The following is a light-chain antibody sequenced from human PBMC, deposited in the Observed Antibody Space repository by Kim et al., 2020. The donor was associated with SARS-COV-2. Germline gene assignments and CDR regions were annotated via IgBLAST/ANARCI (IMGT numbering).Light chain of an antibody. V-gene: IGKV3D-20*01. J-gene: IGKJ4*01. Sequence: SSPRDSAPLSCGASQSVGSSFFAWYQQRPGRAPRLLIYDASSRATGIPDGFSVSGSGTDFTLTIGRLEPEDFAVYYCQQYSGAPLTFGGGTKWEIK. CDR1: QSVGSSF. CDR2: DAS. CDR3: QQYSGAPLT.